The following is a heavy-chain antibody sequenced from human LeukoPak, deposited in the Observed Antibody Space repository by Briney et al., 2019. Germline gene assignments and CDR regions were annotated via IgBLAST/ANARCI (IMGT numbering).Heavy chain of an antibody. CDR1: GFTFSSYA. V-gene: IGHV3-23*01. J-gene: IGHJ4*02. D-gene: IGHD6-19*01. CDR3: AKPPVAGIYYFDY. Sequence: GGSLRLSCAASGFTFSSYAMNWVRQAPGKGLEWVSGISSSGGSTSYADSVKGRFTISRDNSKNTLYLQMDSLRAEDTAVYYCAKPPVAGIYYFDYWGQGTLVTVSS. CDR2: ISSSGGST.